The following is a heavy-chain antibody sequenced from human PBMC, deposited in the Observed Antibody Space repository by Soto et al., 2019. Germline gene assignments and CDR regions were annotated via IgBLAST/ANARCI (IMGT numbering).Heavy chain of an antibody. Sequence: EGELLESGGGLVQPGGSLRLDCVASGFTFKHYDMRWIRQAPGKGLAWVSGISGSGGVTYYADSVKGRFTISRDNYKNTLYLQMNSRRAEDTAIYYCAKNRQFRSYYESAGHYDNWGQGTLVTVSS. D-gene: IGHD3-10*01. V-gene: IGHV3-23*01. CDR2: ISGSGGVT. CDR1: GFTFKHYD. CDR3: AKNRQFRSYYESAGHYDN. J-gene: IGHJ4*02.